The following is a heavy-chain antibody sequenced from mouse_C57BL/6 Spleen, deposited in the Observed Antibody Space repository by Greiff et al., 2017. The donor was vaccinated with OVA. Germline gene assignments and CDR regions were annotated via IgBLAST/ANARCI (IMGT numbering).Heavy chain of an antibody. J-gene: IGHJ2*01. V-gene: IGHV1-18*01. CDR1: GYTFTDYN. D-gene: IGHD1-1*01. CDR2: INPNNGGT. Sequence: VQLKQSGPELVKPGASVKIPCKASGYTFTDYNLDWVKQSHGKSLEWIGDINPNNGGTIYNQKFKGKATLTVDKSSSTAYMELRSLTSEDTAVYYCARSLLRSHFDYWGQGTTLTVSS. CDR3: ARSLLRSHFDY.